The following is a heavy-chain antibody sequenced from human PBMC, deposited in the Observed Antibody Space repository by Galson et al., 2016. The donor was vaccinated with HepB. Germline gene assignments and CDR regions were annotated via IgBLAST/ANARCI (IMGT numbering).Heavy chain of an antibody. CDR1: GFTFSSYA. J-gene: IGHJ1*01. D-gene: IGHD4-17*01. Sequence: SLRLSCAASGFTFSSYAMTWVRQAPGKGLGWVSMISGSGGSTYYADSVKGRFTISRDNSKNTLYLQMNSLRAEDTAVYYCANRLTTYFQHWGQGTLVTVSS. CDR2: ISGSGGST. CDR3: ANRLTTYFQH. V-gene: IGHV3-23*01.